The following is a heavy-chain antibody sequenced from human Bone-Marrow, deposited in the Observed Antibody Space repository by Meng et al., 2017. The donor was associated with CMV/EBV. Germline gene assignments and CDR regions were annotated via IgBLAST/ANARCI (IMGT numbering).Heavy chain of an antibody. J-gene: IGHJ4*02. D-gene: IGHD2-2*01. V-gene: IGHV1-69*05. Sequence: SVKVSCKASGGTFSSYAISWVRQAPGQGLEWMGGIIPIFGTANYAQKFQGRVTITTDESTSTAYMGLSSLRSEDTAVYYCARHRCSSTSCYRYYFDYWGQGTLVTVPS. CDR3: ARHRCSSTSCYRYYFDY. CDR2: IIPIFGTA. CDR1: GGTFSSYA.